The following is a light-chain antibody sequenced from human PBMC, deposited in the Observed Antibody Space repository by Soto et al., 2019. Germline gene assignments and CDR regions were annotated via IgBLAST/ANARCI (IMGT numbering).Light chain of an antibody. CDR2: HAS. CDR3: QQYDTYWT. Sequence: DIQMTQSPSTLSASVGDRVTITCRASQSISTWLAWYQQKPGKAPKLLIYHASGLHSGVPSRFSGSGSGTEFTLPISSLQPDDFASYYCQQYDTYWTFGQGTKVEIK. J-gene: IGKJ1*01. V-gene: IGKV1-5*01. CDR1: QSISTW.